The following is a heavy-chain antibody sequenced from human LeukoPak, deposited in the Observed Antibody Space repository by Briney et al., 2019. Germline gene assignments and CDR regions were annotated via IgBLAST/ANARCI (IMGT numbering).Heavy chain of an antibody. CDR2: INPNSSGT. CDR1: GYTFTGYY. Sequence: ASVKVSCKASGYTFTGYYMHWVRQAPGQGLEWMGWINPNSSGTNYAQKFQGRVTMTRDTSISTAYMELNRLRSDDTAVYYCASTGGYCSSTSCTKDYYYYYMDVWGKGTTVTVSS. V-gene: IGHV1-2*02. CDR3: ASTGGYCSSTSCTKDYYYYYMDV. D-gene: IGHD2-2*01. J-gene: IGHJ6*03.